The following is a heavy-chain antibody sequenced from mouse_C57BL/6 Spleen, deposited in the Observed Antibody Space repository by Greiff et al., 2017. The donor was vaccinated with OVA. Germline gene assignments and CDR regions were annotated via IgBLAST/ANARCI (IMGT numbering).Heavy chain of an antibody. D-gene: IGHD2-5*01. CDR2: IWRGGST. Sequence: VQLQQSGPGLVQPSQRLSITCTVSGFSLTSYGVHWVRQSPGKGLEWLGVIWRGGSTDYNAAFMARLSITKDNSKSQVFFKMNSLQADDTAIYYCAKKNYSNYGFAYWGQGTLVTVSA. J-gene: IGHJ3*01. V-gene: IGHV2-5*01. CDR3: AKKNYSNYGFAY. CDR1: GFSLTSYG.